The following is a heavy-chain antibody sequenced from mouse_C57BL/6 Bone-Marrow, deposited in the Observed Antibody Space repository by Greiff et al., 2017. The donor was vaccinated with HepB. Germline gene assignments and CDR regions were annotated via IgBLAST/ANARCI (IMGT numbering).Heavy chain of an antibody. Sequence: VQLQQSGAELVKPGASVKMSCKASGYTFTSYWITWVKQRPGQGLEWIGDIYPGSGSTNYNEKFKSKATLTVDTSSSTAYMQLSSLTSEDSAVYYCARRRLLLDYYAMDYWGQGTSVTVSS. V-gene: IGHV1-55*01. D-gene: IGHD2-12*01. J-gene: IGHJ4*01. CDR2: IYPGSGST. CDR3: ARRRLLLDYYAMDY. CDR1: GYTFTSYW.